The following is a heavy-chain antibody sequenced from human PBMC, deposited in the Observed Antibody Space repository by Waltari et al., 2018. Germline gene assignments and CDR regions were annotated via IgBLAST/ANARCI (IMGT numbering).Heavy chain of an antibody. Sequence: NWVRQATGQGLEWMGWMNPNSGNTGYAQKFQGRVTITRNTSISTAYMELSSLRSEDTAVYYCARGLGGYEYWGQGTLGTVSS. CDR2: MNPNSGNT. D-gene: IGHD5-12*01. CDR3: ARGLGGYEY. V-gene: IGHV1-8*03. J-gene: IGHJ4*02.